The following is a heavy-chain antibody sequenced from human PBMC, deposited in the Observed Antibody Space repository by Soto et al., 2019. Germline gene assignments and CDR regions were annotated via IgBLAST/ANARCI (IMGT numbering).Heavy chain of an antibody. V-gene: IGHV1-69*01. Sequence: QVQLVQSGAEVKKPGSSVKVSCKASGGTFSSYAISWVRQAPGQGLEWMGGIIPIFGTAKYAQKFQGRVTITADESTSTAYMELSSLRSEDTAVYYCARDGVPEYYYDSSGYPEYFQHWGQGTLVTVSS. J-gene: IGHJ1*01. CDR2: IIPIFGTA. CDR3: ARDGVPEYYYDSSGYPEYFQH. CDR1: GGTFSSYA. D-gene: IGHD3-22*01.